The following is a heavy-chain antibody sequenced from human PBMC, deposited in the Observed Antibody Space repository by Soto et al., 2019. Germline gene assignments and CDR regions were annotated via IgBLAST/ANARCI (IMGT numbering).Heavy chain of an antibody. Sequence: SGPSLVNPTQTLTLTCTCSGFSLSTSGVGVGWIRQPPGKALEWLALIYWDDDKRYSPSLRSRLTISKDTSKNQVVLTMTNMDPVDTATYYCIQSRCGGDCLQSYASHYYYGMDVWGEGTRVTAPQ. J-gene: IGHJ6*04. CDR3: IQSRCGGDCLQSYASHYYYGMDV. V-gene: IGHV2-5*02. D-gene: IGHD2-21*02. CDR2: IYWDDDK. CDR1: GFSLSTSGVG.